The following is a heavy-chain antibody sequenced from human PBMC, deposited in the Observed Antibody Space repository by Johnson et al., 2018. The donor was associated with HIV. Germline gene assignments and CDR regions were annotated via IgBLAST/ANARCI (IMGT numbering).Heavy chain of an antibody. D-gene: IGHD3-22*01. V-gene: IGHV3-30*04. CDR1: GFTFRSYA. Sequence: QVQLVESGGGVMQPGKSLRLSCEASGFTFRSYAMHWVRQAPGKGLEWVAVITYDGRNKYYADSVKGRFPISRDNSKNTLYLQMNSLRAEDTALYFCTRDQDYSDSSGYYRGVRAFDIWGQGTMVTISS. CDR3: TRDQDYSDSSGYYRGVRAFDI. CDR2: ITYDGRNK. J-gene: IGHJ3*02.